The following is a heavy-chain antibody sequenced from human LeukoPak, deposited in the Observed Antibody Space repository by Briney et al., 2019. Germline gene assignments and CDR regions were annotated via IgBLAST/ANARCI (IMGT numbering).Heavy chain of an antibody. CDR1: GGSFSGYY. D-gene: IGHD3-16*02. V-gene: IGHV4-34*01. J-gene: IGHJ4*02. Sequence: PSETLSLTCAVYGGSFSGYYWSWIPQPPGKGLEWIVSLYHSGSTYYNPSLKSRVTISVDTSKNQFSLKLSSVTAADTAVYYCARDYYVWGSYRYLVEPNFDYWGQGTLVTVSS. CDR2: LYHSGST. CDR3: ARDYYVWGSYRYLVEPNFDY.